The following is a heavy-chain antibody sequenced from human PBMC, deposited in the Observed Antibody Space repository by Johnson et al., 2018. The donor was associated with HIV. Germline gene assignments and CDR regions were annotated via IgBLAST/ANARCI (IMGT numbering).Heavy chain of an antibody. V-gene: IGHV3-53*01. CDR2: IYSGGST. CDR3: ARDPSGCSGGSCYSWGAFDI. J-gene: IGHJ3*02. D-gene: IGHD2-15*01. Sequence: VQLVESGGGVVQPGKSLRLSCAASGFTFSGYGMHWVRQAPGKGLEWVSVIYSGGSTYYADSVKGRFTISRDNSKNTLSLQMSSLRGEDTAVYYCARDPSGCSGGSCYSWGAFDIWGQGTMVTVSS. CDR1: GFTFSGYG.